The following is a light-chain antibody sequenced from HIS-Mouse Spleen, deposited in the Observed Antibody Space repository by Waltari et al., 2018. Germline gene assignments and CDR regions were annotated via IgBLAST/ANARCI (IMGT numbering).Light chain of an antibody. Sequence: QSVLTQPPSASGTPGQRVTISCSGSSSNIGSNTVNWYQQLPGTAPKLLIYSNNPRPSVVPDRFSGSKSGTSASLAISGLQSEDEADYYCAAWDDSLRGVFGGGTKLTVL. CDR3: AAWDDSLRGV. J-gene: IGLJ2*01. V-gene: IGLV1-44*01. CDR2: SNN. CDR1: SSNIGSNT.